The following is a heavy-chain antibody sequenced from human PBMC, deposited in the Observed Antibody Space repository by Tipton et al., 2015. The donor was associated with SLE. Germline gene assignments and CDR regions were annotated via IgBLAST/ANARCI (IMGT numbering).Heavy chain of an antibody. CDR3: AKGSQWLPL. J-gene: IGHJ4*02. Sequence: SLRLSCAASGFTVSVNYMNWGRQAPGKGLEWVSAISGSGGSTYYADSVKGRFTITRDNSKNTLYLQMNSLRAEDTAVYYCAKGSQWLPLWGQGTLVTVSS. V-gene: IGHV3-23*01. D-gene: IGHD6-19*01. CDR1: GFTVSVNY. CDR2: ISGSGGST.